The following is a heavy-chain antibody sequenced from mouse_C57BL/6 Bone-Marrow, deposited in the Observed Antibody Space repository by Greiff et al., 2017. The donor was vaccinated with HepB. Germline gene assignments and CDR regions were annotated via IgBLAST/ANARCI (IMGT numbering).Heavy chain of an antibody. Sequence: VKLQESGPELVKPGASVKISCKASGYSFTSYYIHWVKQRPGQGLEWIGWIYPGSGNTKYNEKFKGKATLTADTSSSTAYMQLSSLTSEDSAVYYCARSSYYGSSYYYAMDYWGQGTSVTVSS. D-gene: IGHD1-1*01. CDR2: IYPGSGNT. CDR3: ARSSYYGSSYYYAMDY. CDR1: GYSFTSYY. J-gene: IGHJ4*01. V-gene: IGHV1-66*01.